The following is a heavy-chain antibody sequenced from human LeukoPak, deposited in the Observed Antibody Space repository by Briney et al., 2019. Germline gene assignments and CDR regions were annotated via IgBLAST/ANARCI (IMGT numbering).Heavy chain of an antibody. D-gene: IGHD1-26*01. CDR1: GFTFSSYA. V-gene: IGHV3-23*03. CDR2: IYSGGST. J-gene: IGHJ4*02. Sequence: PGGSLRLSCAASGFTFSSYAMSWVRQAPGKGLEWVSVIYSGGSTYYADSVKGRFTISRDNSKNTLYLQMNSLRAEDTAVYYCAKTMGAIDHDYWGQGTLVTVSS. CDR3: AKTMGAIDHDY.